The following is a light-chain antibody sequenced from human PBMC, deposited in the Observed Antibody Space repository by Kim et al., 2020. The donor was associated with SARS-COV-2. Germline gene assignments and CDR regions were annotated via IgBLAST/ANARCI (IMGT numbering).Light chain of an antibody. CDR3: QQDYNLPRT. V-gene: IGKV3D-7*01. CDR2: GAS. J-gene: IGKJ1*01. Sequence: APRERVTLSCRASQSVSSSYLTWYQQKPGQAPRLLIYGASTRATGIPARFSGSGSGTDFTLTISSLQPEDFAVYYCQQDYNLPRTFGQGTKVDIK. CDR1: QSVSSSY.